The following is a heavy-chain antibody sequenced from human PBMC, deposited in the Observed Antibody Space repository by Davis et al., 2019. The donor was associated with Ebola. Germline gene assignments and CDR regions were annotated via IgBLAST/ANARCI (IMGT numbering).Heavy chain of an antibody. CDR3: TRQRVESQPYYYYYGMDV. CDR2: IRSKANSYAT. Sequence: GESLKISCAASGFTFSGSAMHWVRQASGKGLEWVGRIRSKANSYATAYAASLKGRFTISRDDSKNTAYLQMNSLKTEDTAVYYCTRQRVESQPYYYYYGMDVWGQGTTVTVSS. V-gene: IGHV3-73*01. J-gene: IGHJ6*02. D-gene: IGHD2-2*01. CDR1: GFTFSGSA.